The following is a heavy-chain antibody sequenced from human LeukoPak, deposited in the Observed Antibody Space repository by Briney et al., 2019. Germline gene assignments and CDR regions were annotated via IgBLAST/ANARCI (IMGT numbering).Heavy chain of an antibody. J-gene: IGHJ4*02. Sequence: SETLSLTCTVSGGSISSGGYYWSWIRQHPGKGLEWIGYIYYSGSTYYNPSLKSRVTISVDTSKNQFSLKLSSVAAADTAVYYCARVPSGTFDYWGQGTLVTVSS. V-gene: IGHV4-31*03. CDR1: GGSISSGGYY. CDR2: IYYSGST. CDR3: ARVPSGTFDY.